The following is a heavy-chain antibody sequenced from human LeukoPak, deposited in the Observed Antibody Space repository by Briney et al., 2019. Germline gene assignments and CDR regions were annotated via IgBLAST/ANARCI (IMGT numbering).Heavy chain of an antibody. Sequence: ASVKVSCKASGGTFSSYAISWVQQAPGKGLEWMGRVDPEDGETIYAEKFQGRVTITADTSTDTAYMELSSLRSEDTAVYYCATLGDGEAFDIWGQGTMVTVSS. D-gene: IGHD3-16*01. CDR2: VDPEDGET. V-gene: IGHV1-69-2*01. CDR1: GGTFSSYA. CDR3: ATLGDGEAFDI. J-gene: IGHJ3*02.